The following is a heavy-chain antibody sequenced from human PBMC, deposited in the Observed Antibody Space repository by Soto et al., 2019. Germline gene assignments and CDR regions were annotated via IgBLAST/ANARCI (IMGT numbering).Heavy chain of an antibody. CDR3: AREINWREGGA. CDR1: GYTFTGYC. Sequence: QVQLVQSGAEVREPGASVKLSCKASGYTFTGYCIQWVRQVPGQGLEWMGWINPNSGGTKYAQKFQGRITMTRDRSVTTASMELTRLTSDDTAVYYCAREINWREGGAWGQGTLVIVSS. V-gene: IGHV1-2*02. CDR2: INPNSGGT. D-gene: IGHD3-3*01. J-gene: IGHJ5*02.